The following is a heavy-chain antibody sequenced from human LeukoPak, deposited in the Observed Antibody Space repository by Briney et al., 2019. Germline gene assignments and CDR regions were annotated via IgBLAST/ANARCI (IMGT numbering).Heavy chain of an antibody. CDR3: AREYYSSTSCLYDY. Sequence: GGSLRLSCAASGFTFSSYSMNWVRQAPGKGLEWVSYISSSSSTIYYADSVKGRFTISRDKAKNSLYLLMNSLRAEDTAVYYCAREYYSSTSCLYDYWGQGTLVTVSS. V-gene: IGHV3-48*01. CDR1: GFTFSSYS. J-gene: IGHJ4*02. CDR2: ISSSSSTI. D-gene: IGHD2-2*01.